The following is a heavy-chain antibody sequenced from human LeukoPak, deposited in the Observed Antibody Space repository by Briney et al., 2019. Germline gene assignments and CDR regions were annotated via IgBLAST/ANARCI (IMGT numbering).Heavy chain of an antibody. J-gene: IGHJ3*02. CDR1: GYTFTGYY. V-gene: IGHV1-2*02. CDR3: ARTFYDISLAFDI. Sequence: ASVKVSCKASGYTFTGYYIHLVRQAPGQGLEWMGWISPNSGGTNYAQNFQGRVTMTRDTSISTAYMELSRLRSDDTAVYYCARTFYDISLAFDIWGQGTMVTVSS. D-gene: IGHD3-22*01. CDR2: ISPNSGGT.